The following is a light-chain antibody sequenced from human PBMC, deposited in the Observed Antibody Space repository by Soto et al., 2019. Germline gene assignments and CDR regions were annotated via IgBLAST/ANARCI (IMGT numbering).Light chain of an antibody. CDR2: DVT. J-gene: IGLJ2*01. CDR1: SSNVGGYNH. V-gene: IGLV2-14*03. Sequence: QSALTQPASVSGSPGQSITMSCTGTSSNVGGYNHVSWYQHHTGKVPKLIIYDVTNRPSGVSNRFSGSKSGNAASLTISGLRPEDEAYYYCTSYTSRSIVIVGGGTKLTVL. CDR3: TSYTSRSIVI.